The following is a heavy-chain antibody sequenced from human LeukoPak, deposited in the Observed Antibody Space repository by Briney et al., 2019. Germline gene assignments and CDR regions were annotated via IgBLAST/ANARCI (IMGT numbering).Heavy chain of an antibody. Sequence: GGSLRLSCAASGFTFSSYAMSWVRQAPVKGLEWVSSISASGGSTYHADSVKGRFTISRDNSKNTLYLQLNSLRAEDTAVYYCAKGLHGYDFDYWGQGALVTVSS. J-gene: IGHJ4*02. CDR3: AKGLHGYDFDY. D-gene: IGHD5-12*01. CDR1: GFTFSSYA. CDR2: ISASGGST. V-gene: IGHV3-23*01.